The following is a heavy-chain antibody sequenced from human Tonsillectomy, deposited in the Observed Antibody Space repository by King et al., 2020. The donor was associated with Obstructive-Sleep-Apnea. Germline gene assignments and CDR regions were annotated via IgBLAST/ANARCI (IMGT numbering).Heavy chain of an antibody. J-gene: IGHJ3*02. CDR3: AKDSYGDLPDVFDI. CDR1: GFTFINYA. D-gene: IGHD4-17*01. Sequence: VQLVESGGGLVQPGGSLRLSCTASGFTFINYAMSWVRQAPGKGLEWVSAIRNSDYITDYADSVKGRFTISRDNSKNTRYLQMNSLRAEDTAIYYCAKDSYGDLPDVFDIWGQGTMVIVSS. CDR2: IRNSDYIT. V-gene: IGHV3-23*04.